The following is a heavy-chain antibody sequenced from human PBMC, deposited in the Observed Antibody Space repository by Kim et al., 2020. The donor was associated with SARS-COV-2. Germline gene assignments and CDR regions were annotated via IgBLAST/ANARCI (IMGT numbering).Heavy chain of an antibody. D-gene: IGHD5-12*01. CDR2: ISYDESEK. CDR3: AKGSTGSGYSSADH. J-gene: IGHJ5*02. Sequence: GGSLRLSCAASGFTFSRYGLHWVRQAPGKGLEWVAVISYDESEKYYADSVKGRFTISRDTSKNMLNLEMKSLKTEDTAVYYCAKGSTGSGYSSADHWGQGTLVTVSS. CDR1: GFTFSRYG. V-gene: IGHV3-30*18.